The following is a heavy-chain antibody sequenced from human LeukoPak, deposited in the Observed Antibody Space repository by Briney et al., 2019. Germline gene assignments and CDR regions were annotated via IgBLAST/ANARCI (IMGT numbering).Heavy chain of an antibody. Sequence: HSGGSLRLSCAASGFTFSSYSMNWVRQPPPKGLEWVSYISSSSSTIYYADSVKGRFTIFRDNAKNSLYLQMNSLGAEDTAVYYGARVFSRCCGYCNGSGYWGQGTLVTVSS. J-gene: IGHJ4*02. CDR2: ISSSSSTI. D-gene: IGHD5-18*01. V-gene: IGHV3-48*04. CDR3: ARVFSRCCGYCNGSGY. CDR1: GFTFSSYS.